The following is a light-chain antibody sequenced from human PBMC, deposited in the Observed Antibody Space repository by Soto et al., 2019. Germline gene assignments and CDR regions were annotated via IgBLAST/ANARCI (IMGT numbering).Light chain of an antibody. J-gene: IGLJ1*01. CDR1: SSNIGHNY. V-gene: IGLV1-51*01. CDR3: ATWDTGLSAVV. CDR2: DND. Sequence: QSVLTQPPSVSAAPGQKVTISCSGSSSNIGHNYVFWYQQFPGTAPKLLISDNDKRPSGIPDRFSGSRSGTSATLGITGLQNEGEADYYCATWDTGLSAVVFGTGTKLTVL.